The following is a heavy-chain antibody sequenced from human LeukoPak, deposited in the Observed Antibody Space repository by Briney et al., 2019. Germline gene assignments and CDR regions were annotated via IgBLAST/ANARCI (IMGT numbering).Heavy chain of an antibody. CDR2: INPSGGST. CDR1: GYTFTSYY. CDR3: ARALPPHYYGSGSYYEDTRHLNYYMDV. V-gene: IGHV1-46*01. J-gene: IGHJ6*03. D-gene: IGHD3-10*01. Sequence: ASVKVSCKASGYTFTSYYMHWVRQAPGQGLEWMGIINPSGGSTSYAQKFQGRVTMTRDTSTSTVYMELSSLRSEDTAVYYCARALPPHYYGSGSYYEDTRHLNYYMDVWGKGTTVTISS.